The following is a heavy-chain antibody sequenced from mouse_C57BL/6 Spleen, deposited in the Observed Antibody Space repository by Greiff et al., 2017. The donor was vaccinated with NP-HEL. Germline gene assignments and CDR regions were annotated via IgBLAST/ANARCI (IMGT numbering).Heavy chain of an antibody. D-gene: IGHD1-1*01. Sequence: EVKLMESGEGLVKPGGSLKLSCAASGFTFSSYAMSWVRQTPEKRLEWVAYISSGGDYIYYADTVKGRFTISRDNARNTLYLQMSSLKSEDTAMYYCTRLELLRGGMDYWGQGTSVTVSS. J-gene: IGHJ4*01. CDR3: TRLELLRGGMDY. CDR2: ISSGGDYI. V-gene: IGHV5-9-1*02. CDR1: GFTFSSYA.